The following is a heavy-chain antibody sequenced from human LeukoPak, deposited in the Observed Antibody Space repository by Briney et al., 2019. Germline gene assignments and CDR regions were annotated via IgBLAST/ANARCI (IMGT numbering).Heavy chain of an antibody. J-gene: IGHJ4*02. CDR1: GGSISSSSYY. CDR2: IYYSGTT. CDR3: ASSSGNYWLFDY. Sequence: PSETLSLTCTVSGGSISSSSYYWGWIRQSPGKGLEWIASIYYSGTTYYNPSLKSRVSMSVGSPKNQFSLNLSSVTAADTAIYFCASSSGNYWLFDYWGQGALVTVSS. V-gene: IGHV4-39*07. D-gene: IGHD6-19*01.